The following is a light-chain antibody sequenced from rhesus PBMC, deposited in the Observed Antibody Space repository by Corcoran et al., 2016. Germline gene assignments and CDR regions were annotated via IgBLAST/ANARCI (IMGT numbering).Light chain of an antibody. J-gene: IGKJ1*01. V-gene: IGKV3-42*01. CDR3: QQDYSWPWT. CDR1: QSVRSR. Sequence: EIVMTQSPATLSLSPGERATLSCRASQSVRSRLAWYQQKPGQAPRLLIYDASRRATGIPDRFRGSGSGTEFTLTISSLEPEDVGVYYCQQDYSWPWTFGQGTKVEIK. CDR2: DAS.